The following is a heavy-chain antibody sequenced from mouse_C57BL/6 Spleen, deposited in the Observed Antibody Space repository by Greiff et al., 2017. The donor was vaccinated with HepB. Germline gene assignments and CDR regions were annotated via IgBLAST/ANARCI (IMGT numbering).Heavy chain of an antibody. CDR1: GFTFSSYA. V-gene: IGHV5-9-1*02. D-gene: IGHD2-5*01. Sequence: LQQSGEGLVKPGGSLKLSCAASGFTFSSYAMSWVRQTPEKRLEWVAYISSGGDYIYYADTVKGRFTISRDNARNTLYLQMSSLKSEDTAMYYCTREGTYYSNYVVAYWGQGTLVTVSA. CDR2: ISSGGDYI. J-gene: IGHJ3*01. CDR3: TREGTYYSNYVVAY.